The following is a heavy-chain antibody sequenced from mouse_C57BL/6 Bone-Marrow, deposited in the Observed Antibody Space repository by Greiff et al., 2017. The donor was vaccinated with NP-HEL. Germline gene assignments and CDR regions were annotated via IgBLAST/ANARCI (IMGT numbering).Heavy chain of an antibody. CDR1: GYTFTDYY. V-gene: IGHV1-26*01. J-gene: IGHJ3*01. Sequence: EVQLQQSGPELVKPGASVKISCKASGYTFTDYYMNWVKQSHGKSLEWIGDINPNNGGTSYNQKFKGKATLTVDKSSSTAYMELRSLTSEDSAVYYCARSGAPPAWFAYWGQGTLVTVSA. CDR3: ARSGAPPAWFAY. CDR2: INPNNGGT.